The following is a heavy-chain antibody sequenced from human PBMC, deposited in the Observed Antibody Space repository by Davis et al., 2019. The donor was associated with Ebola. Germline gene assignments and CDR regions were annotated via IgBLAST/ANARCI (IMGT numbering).Heavy chain of an antibody. D-gene: IGHD3-10*01. Sequence: ASVKVSCKASGYTFTGYYMHWVRQAPGQGLEWMGIINPSGGSTSYAQKFQGRVTMTRDTSTSTAYMELSSLRSGDTAVYYCARDAYGSGSYLYWGQGTLVTVSS. V-gene: IGHV1-46*01. CDR1: GYTFTGYY. CDR2: INPSGGST. J-gene: IGHJ4*02. CDR3: ARDAYGSGSYLY.